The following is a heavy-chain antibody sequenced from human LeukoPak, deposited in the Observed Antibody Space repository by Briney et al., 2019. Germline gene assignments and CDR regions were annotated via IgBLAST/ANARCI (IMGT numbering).Heavy chain of an antibody. J-gene: IGHJ4*02. CDR3: ARDLSTHGDPGFDY. CDR1: GFTFCSYE. V-gene: IGHV3-48*03. D-gene: IGHD4-17*01. CDR2: ISSSGSTI. Sequence: GGSLRLSCAASGFTFCSYEMNWVRQAPGKGLEWVSYISSSGSTIYYADSVKGRFTISRDNAKNSLYLQMNSLRAEDTAAYYCARDLSTHGDPGFDYWGQGTLVTVSS.